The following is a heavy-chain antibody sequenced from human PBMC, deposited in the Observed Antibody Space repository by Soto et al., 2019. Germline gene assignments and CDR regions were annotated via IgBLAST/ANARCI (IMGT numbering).Heavy chain of an antibody. CDR2: ISAYNGNT. CDR3: ARPGYYDSSGYKRGNAFDI. CDR1: GYTFTSYG. D-gene: IGHD3-22*01. J-gene: IGHJ3*02. Sequence: QVQLVQSGAEVKKPGASVKVSCKASGYTFTSYGIIWVRQAPGQGLEWMGWISAYNGNTNYAQKLQGRVTMTTDTSTSTAYVELRSLRSDDTAVYYCARPGYYDSSGYKRGNAFDIWGQGTMVTVSS. V-gene: IGHV1-18*01.